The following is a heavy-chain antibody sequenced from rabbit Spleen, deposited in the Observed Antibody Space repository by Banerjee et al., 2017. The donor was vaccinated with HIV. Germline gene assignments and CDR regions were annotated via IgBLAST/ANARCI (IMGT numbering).Heavy chain of an antibody. CDR1: GVSFSGNSY. CDR2: IDTGSSGFT. J-gene: IGHJ6*01. D-gene: IGHD1-1*01. CDR3: ARDTSSSFSSYGMDL. Sequence: QEQLEESGGDLVKPGASLTLTCIDSGVSFSGNSYMCWVRQAPGKGLEWIACIDTGSSGFTYFASWAKGRFTISKTSSTTLTLQMTSLTAADTATYFCARDTSSSFSSYGMDLWGQGTLVTVS. V-gene: IGHV1S45*01.